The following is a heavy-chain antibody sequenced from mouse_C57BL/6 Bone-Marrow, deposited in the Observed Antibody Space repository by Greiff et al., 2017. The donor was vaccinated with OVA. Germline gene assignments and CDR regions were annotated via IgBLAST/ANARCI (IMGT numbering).Heavy chain of an antibody. D-gene: IGHD1-1*01. CDR3: EREEGSYYGSSPDWYFDV. CDR1: GYTFTNYW. V-gene: IGHV1-63*01. Sequence: QVQLQQSGAELVRPGTSVKMSCKASGYTFTNYWIGWAKQRPGHGLEWIGDIYPGGGYTNYNEKFKGKATLTADKSSSTAYMQFSSLTSEDSAIYYCEREEGSYYGSSPDWYFDVWGTGTTVTVSS. CDR2: IYPGGGYT. J-gene: IGHJ1*03.